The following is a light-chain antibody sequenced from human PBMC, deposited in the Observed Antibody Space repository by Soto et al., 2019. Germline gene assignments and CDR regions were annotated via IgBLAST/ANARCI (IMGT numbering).Light chain of an antibody. V-gene: IGKV3-20*01. CDR2: GAS. Sequence: EIVLTQSPGTLSLSPGERATLSCRASQSVSSSYLAWYQQKPGQAPRLLIYGASSRATGIPDRFSGSGSGADFSLTISRLQPEDFAVYYCQQYGSSSYTFGQGNKLVIK. CDR3: QQYGSSSYT. CDR1: QSVSSSY. J-gene: IGKJ2*01.